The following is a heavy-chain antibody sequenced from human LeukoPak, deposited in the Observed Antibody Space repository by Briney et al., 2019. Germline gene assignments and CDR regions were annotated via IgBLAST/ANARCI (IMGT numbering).Heavy chain of an antibody. CDR2: IFGNGDTT. J-gene: IGHJ4*02. CDR1: GFSFSSYG. V-gene: IGHV3-23*01. CDR3: AKRNTMVRGGPCFDY. D-gene: IGHD3-10*01. Sequence: GGSLRLSCAASGFSFSSYGMHWVRQAPGKGLEWVSIIFGNGDTTYYADSVKGRFTVSRDNSKDTLYLQMNDLRPDDTAIYYCAKRNTMVRGGPCFDYWGQGLLVTVSS.